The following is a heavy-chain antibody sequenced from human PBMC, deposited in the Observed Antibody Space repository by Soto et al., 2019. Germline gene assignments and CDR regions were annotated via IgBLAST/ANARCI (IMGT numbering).Heavy chain of an antibody. J-gene: IGHJ4*02. CDR1: GFTFSSYA. CDR2: ISYDGSNK. Sequence: QVQLVESGGGVVQPGRSLRLSCAASGFTFSSYAMHWVRQAPGKGLEWVAVISYDGSNKYYADSVKGRFTISRDNSKNTLYLQMNSLRAEDTAVYYCARDSSGWYVDDSDYWGQGTLVTVSS. D-gene: IGHD6-19*01. V-gene: IGHV3-30-3*01. CDR3: ARDSSGWYVDDSDY.